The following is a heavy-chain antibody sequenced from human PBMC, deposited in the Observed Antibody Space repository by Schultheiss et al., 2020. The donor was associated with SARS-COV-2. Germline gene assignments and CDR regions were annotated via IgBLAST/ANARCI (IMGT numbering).Heavy chain of an antibody. CDR1: GFTFSIYV. CDR3: VKSPAGRQYSSSWYSRVKGGHYYFDY. V-gene: IGHV3-48*03. CDR2: ISSSSSAI. D-gene: IGHD6-13*01. Sequence: GGSLRLSCAASGFTFSIYVMHWVRQAPGKGLEWVSYISSSSSAIYYADSVKGRFTISRDNAKNSLYLQMNSLRAEDTAIYYCVKSPAGRQYSSSWYSRVKGGHYYFDYWGQGTLVTVSS. J-gene: IGHJ4*02.